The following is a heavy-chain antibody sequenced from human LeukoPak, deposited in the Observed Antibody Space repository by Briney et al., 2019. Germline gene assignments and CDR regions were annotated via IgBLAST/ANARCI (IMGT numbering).Heavy chain of an antibody. J-gene: IGHJ5*02. V-gene: IGHV1-18*01. CDR3: ARDINGYYYDSHGYYPTDL. D-gene: IGHD3-22*01. CDR2: ISVYNGNT. Sequence: ASVKVSCKASGYIFTSYGISWVRQAPGQGLEWMGWISVYNGNTNYPQRLQVRGTMTTDTSKTTAYLELRSLRSDDTAVYYCARDINGYYYDSHGYYPTDLWGQGTLVTVSS. CDR1: GYIFTSYG.